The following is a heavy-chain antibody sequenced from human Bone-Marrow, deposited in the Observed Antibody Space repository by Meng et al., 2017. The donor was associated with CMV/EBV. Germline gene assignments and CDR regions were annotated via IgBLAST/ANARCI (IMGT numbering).Heavy chain of an antibody. Sequence: GESLKISCAASGFTLSSHWMGWVRQAPGKGLEWVTVISYDGSNKYYADSVKGRFAVSRDNSKNTLYLRKNSPRTEDTAGYYCASTPGSHIVYWGQVTLVTVSS. CDR1: GFTLSSHW. CDR2: ISYDGSNK. CDR3: ASTPGSHIVY. J-gene: IGHJ4*02. D-gene: IGHD3-10*01. V-gene: IGHV3-30*09.